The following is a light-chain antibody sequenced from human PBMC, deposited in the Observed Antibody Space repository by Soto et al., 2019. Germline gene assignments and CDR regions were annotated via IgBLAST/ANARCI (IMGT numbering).Light chain of an antibody. Sequence: DIQMTQSPSTLPASLGDRVSITFPASQGITSYLAWYQQRPGKAPGLLIYSASTLQSGVPSRFSGSGYGTDFSLTISNLQPEDFATYYCQQLYSHPLTFGGGTKVDIK. CDR2: SAS. CDR3: QQLYSHPLT. V-gene: IGKV1-9*01. J-gene: IGKJ4*01. CDR1: QGITSY.